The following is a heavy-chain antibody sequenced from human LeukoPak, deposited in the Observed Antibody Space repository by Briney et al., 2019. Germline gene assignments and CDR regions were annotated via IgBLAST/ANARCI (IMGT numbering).Heavy chain of an antibody. CDR3: ARAGLPATALNWFDP. J-gene: IGHJ5*02. Sequence: GGSLRLSCAASGFTFSSYSMNWVRQAPGRGLEWVSYISSSSSSTYYADSVKGRFTISRDNAKNSLYLQMNSLRAEDTAVYYCARAGLPATALNWFDPWGQGTLVTVSS. CDR2: ISSSSSST. CDR1: GFTFSSYS. V-gene: IGHV3-21*05. D-gene: IGHD2-2*01.